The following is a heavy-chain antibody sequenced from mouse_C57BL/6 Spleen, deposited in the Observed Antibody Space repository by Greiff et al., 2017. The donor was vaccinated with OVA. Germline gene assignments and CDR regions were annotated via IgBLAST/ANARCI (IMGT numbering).Heavy chain of an antibody. CDR1: GYTFTSYW. V-gene: IGHV1-69*01. CDR3: ARMVTTGFAY. CDR2: IDPSDSYT. D-gene: IGHD2-2*01. J-gene: IGHJ3*01. Sequence: VKLQQPGAELVMPGASVKLSCKASGYTFTSYWMHWVKQRPGQGLEWIGEIDPSDSYTNYNQKFKGKSTLTVDKSSSTAYMQLSSLTSEDSAVYYCARMVTTGFAYWGQGTLVTVSA.